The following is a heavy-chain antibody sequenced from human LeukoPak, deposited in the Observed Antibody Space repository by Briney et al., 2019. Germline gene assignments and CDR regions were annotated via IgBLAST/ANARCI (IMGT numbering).Heavy chain of an antibody. CDR3: GRGGVPASQDY. J-gene: IGHJ4*01. V-gene: IGHV3-74*01. D-gene: IGHD2-2*01. CDR1: GFTLRNYW. Sequence: PGGSLRLSCAASGFTLRNYWMHWVRQAPGRGLVWVSHINGDGSTTGYADSVKGRFTISRDNAKNTLYLQINSLRAEDTAVYYCGRGGVPASQDYWGHGTLVTVSS. CDR2: INGDGSTT.